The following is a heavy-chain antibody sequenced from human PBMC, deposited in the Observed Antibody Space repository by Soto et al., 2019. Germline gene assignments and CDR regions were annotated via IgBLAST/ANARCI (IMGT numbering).Heavy chain of an antibody. Sequence: QAQVVQSGAEVRKPGSSVKLSCKASEGTFNSYAIAWVRQSPGQGLEWMGGIIPYYNTLNYAQKFHDRVTITADDATNTVSMELSSLRSDDTAVYFCASGASRRYPYFFDSGAQGTLVTVSS. CDR3: ASGASRRYPYFFDS. D-gene: IGHD6-13*01. J-gene: IGHJ4*02. V-gene: IGHV1-69*01. CDR2: IIPYYNTL. CDR1: EGTFNSYA.